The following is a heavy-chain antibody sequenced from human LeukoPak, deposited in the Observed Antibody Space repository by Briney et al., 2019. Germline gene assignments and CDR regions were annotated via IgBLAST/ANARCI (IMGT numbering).Heavy chain of an antibody. CDR1: GFTFSSHW. CDR2: IKQDGSEK. J-gene: IGHJ4*02. Sequence: PGGSLRLSCAASGFTFSSHWMSWVRQTPGKGLEWVANIKQDGSEKYYVDSVKGRFTISRDSTKNSLYLQMNSLRAEDTAVYYCARATTTVTTKNYFDYWGQGTLVTVSS. V-gene: IGHV3-7*04. D-gene: IGHD4-17*01. CDR3: ARATTTVTTKNYFDY.